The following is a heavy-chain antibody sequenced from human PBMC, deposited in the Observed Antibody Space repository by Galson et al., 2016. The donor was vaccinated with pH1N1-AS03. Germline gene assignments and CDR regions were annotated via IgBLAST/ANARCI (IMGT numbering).Heavy chain of an antibody. CDR3: AKAKSTSTNEVVSPFDY. V-gene: IGHV3-23*01. CDR2: LSGSGTPT. Sequence: SLRLSCAASAFTFSTYDMHWVRQAPGKGLEWVSGLSGSGTPTFYADSVKGRFTISRDNSKNTLYLQMNSLRAEDTAVYYCAKAKSTSTNEVVSPFDYWGQGVLVIVSS. CDR1: AFTFSTYD. J-gene: IGHJ4*02. D-gene: IGHD3-22*01.